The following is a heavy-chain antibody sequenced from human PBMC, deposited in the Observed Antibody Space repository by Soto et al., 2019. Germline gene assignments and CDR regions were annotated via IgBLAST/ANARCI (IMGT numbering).Heavy chain of an antibody. Sequence: QVQLVQSGAEVKKPGASVKVSCKASGYTFTTYGITWVRQAPGQGLEWMGRISAYSGNTNYAQKLQGRLTVTTDTSTNTAYMDLRSLRSDDTAVYYCARVVKAGDYGDYGRYYFDYWGHGTLVTVSS. CDR3: ARVVKAGDYGDYGRYYFDY. CDR1: GYTFTTYG. J-gene: IGHJ4*01. D-gene: IGHD4-17*01. V-gene: IGHV1-18*04. CDR2: ISAYSGNT.